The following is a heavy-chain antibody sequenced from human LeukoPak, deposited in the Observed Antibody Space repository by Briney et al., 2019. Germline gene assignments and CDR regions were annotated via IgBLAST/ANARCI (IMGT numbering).Heavy chain of an antibody. J-gene: IGHJ4*02. CDR2: INYDGTPT. CDR1: GFNFSSYW. Sequence: GGSLRLSCAASGFNFSSYWVHWVRQAPGKGLVWLSRINYDGTPTSYADSVTGRFSISRDNAKNTLYLQMNSRRAEDTAAFYCGRGRPREYSGYVIDYWGQGTPITVSS. V-gene: IGHV3-74*01. D-gene: IGHD5-12*01. CDR3: GRGRPREYSGYVIDY.